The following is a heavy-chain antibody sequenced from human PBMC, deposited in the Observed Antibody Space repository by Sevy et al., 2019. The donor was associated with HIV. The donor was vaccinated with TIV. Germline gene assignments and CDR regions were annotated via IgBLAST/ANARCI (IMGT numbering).Heavy chain of an antibody. V-gene: IGHV3-15*01. Sequence: GGSLRLSCAASGFTFSNAWMSWVRQAPGKGLEWVGRIKSKTDGGTTDYAAPVKGRFTISRDDSKNTLYLQMNSLKTEETAVYYCTTGGGYYYGSGRPYYYYGMDVWGQGTTVTVSS. CDR2: IKSKTDGGTT. J-gene: IGHJ6*02. CDR3: TTGGGYYYGSGRPYYYYGMDV. D-gene: IGHD3-10*01. CDR1: GFTFSNAW.